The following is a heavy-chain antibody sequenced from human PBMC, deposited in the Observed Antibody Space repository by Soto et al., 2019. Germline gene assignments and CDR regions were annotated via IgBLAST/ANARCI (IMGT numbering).Heavy chain of an antibody. CDR2: ISVAGDT. CDR1: GFTFSSYA. CDR3: AKSLNTATSFDY. J-gene: IGHJ4*02. Sequence: GGSLRLSCAASGFTFSSYAMNWVRQAPGKGPEWVSLISVAGDTYYADSVKGRFTISRDSSKNTLFLQMNSLRAEDTAVYYCAKSLNTATSFDYWGQGTLVTVSS. V-gene: IGHV3-23*01.